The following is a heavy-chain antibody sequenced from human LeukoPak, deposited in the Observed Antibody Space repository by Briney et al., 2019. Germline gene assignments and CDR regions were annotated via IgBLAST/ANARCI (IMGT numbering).Heavy chain of an antibody. CDR1: GGSISRYY. J-gene: IGHJ4*02. CDR2: IYYSGST. V-gene: IGHV4-59*08. Sequence: SETLSLTCTVYGGSISRYYWSWIRQPPGKGMEWIGYIYYSGSTNYSPPLKSRVTISVDTSKNQFSLKLSSVTAADTAVYYCARHGGYSYGPTFDYWGQGTLVTVSS. D-gene: IGHD5-18*01. CDR3: ARHGGYSYGPTFDY.